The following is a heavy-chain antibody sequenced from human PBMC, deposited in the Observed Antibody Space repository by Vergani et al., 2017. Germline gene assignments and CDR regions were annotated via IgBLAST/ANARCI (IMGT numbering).Heavy chain of an antibody. V-gene: IGHV1-69-2*01. Sequence: EVQVVQSGAEVKKPGATVKISCKISGYMFTDYYIHWVQQAPGKGLEWMGRIIPIIRLATSAQKFQDRVKITGDTSTNTVYMEMNNLRSEDTAVYYCARVSPGDNSGWEPFDYWGQGTLVTVSS. CDR3: ARVSPGDNSGWEPFDY. J-gene: IGHJ4*02. CDR2: IIPIIRLA. CDR1: GYMFTDYY. D-gene: IGHD6-19*01.